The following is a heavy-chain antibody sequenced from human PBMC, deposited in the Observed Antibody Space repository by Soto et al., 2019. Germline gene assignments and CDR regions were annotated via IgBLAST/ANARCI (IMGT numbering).Heavy chain of an antibody. Sequence: QVQLQESGPGLVKPSQTLSLTCTVSGGSISSGDYYWSWIRQPPGKGLEWIGYIYYSGSTYYNPSLKSRVTISVDTSKHPFSLKLSSVTAADTAVYYCARDVVDYGKYYYYYGMDVWGQGTTVTVSS. CDR1: GGSISSGDYY. CDR3: ARDVVDYGKYYYYYGMDV. J-gene: IGHJ6*02. V-gene: IGHV4-30-4*01. D-gene: IGHD2-21*01. CDR2: IYYSGST.